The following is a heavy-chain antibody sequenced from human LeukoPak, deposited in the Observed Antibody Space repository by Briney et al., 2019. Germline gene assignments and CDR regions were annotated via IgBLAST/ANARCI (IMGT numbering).Heavy chain of an antibody. Sequence: SETLSLTCGVNGGSFSGYYWNRIRQTPGKGLEWIGEINHSGSTNYNPSLKRRVTISVDTSQKQFSLRLTSVTAADTAVYYCARGRYLTTLGGAAAGFLDSWGQGTLVTVSS. CDR1: GGSFSGYY. J-gene: IGHJ4*02. V-gene: IGHV4-34*01. CDR3: ARGRYLTTLGGAAAGFLDS. CDR2: INHSGST. D-gene: IGHD6-13*01.